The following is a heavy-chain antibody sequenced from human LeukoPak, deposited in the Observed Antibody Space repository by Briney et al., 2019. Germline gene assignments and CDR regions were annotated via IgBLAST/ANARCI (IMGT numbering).Heavy chain of an antibody. V-gene: IGHV1-69*01. J-gene: IGHJ4*02. CDR1: GGTFSSYA. D-gene: IGHD6-13*01. CDR2: IIPIFGTA. CDR3: ARGFYPGYSSSWLDY. Sequence: SVKVSCKASGGTFSSYAISWVRQAPGQGLEWIGGIIPIFGTANYAQKFQGRVTITADESTSTAYMELSSLRSEDTAVYYCARGFYPGYSSSWLDYWGQGTLVTVSS.